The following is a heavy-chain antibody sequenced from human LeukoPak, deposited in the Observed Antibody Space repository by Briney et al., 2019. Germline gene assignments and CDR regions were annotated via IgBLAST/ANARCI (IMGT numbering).Heavy chain of an antibody. D-gene: IGHD6-13*01. CDR1: GYSISSGYY. J-gene: IGHJ6*04. V-gene: IGHV4-38-2*01. Sequence: SETLSLTCAVSGYSISSGYYWGWIRQPPGKGLEWIGSIYHSGSTYYNPSLKCRVTISVDTSKNQFSLKLSSVTAADTAVYYCARSIYSRHSSSWQPAYYYGMDVWGKGTTVTVSS. CDR3: ARSIYSRHSSSWQPAYYYGMDV. CDR2: IYHSGST.